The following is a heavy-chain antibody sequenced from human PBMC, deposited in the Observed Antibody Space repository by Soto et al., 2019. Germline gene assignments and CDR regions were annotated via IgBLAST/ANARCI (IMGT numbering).Heavy chain of an antibody. CDR1: GYSFTSYW. D-gene: IGHD2-2*01. V-gene: IGHV5-10-1*01. CDR3: ATNFRYCSSTSCPVDY. Sequence: GESLKISCKGSGYSFTSYWISWVRQMPGKGLEWMGRIDPSDSYTNFSPSFQGHVTISADKSISTAYLQRSSLKASDTAMYYCATNFRYCSSTSCPVDYWGQGTLVTVSS. CDR2: IDPSDSYT. J-gene: IGHJ4*02.